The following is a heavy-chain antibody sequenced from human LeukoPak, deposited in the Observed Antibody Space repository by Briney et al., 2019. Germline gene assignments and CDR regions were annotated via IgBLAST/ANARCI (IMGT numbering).Heavy chain of an antibody. Sequence: GGSLRLSCAASGFTFSDYYMSWIRQAPGKGLEWVSYISSSGSTIYYADSVKGRFTISRDNAKNSLYLQMNSLRPEDTAVYYCAKSQVTGWYDFDYWGQGTLVIVSS. V-gene: IGHV3-11*04. CDR2: ISSSGSTI. D-gene: IGHD6-19*01. J-gene: IGHJ4*02. CDR1: GFTFSDYY. CDR3: AKSQVTGWYDFDY.